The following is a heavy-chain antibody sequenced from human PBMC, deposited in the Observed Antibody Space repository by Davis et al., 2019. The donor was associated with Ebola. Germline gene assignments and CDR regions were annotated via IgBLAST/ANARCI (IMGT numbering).Heavy chain of an antibody. CDR2: IIPIFGTA. J-gene: IGHJ6*04. CDR3: ARDRPVVVPAAYGVYYYGMDV. D-gene: IGHD2-2*01. CDR1: GYTFTSYG. Sequence: SVKVSCKASGYTFTSYGISWVRQAPGQGLEWMGGIIPIFGTANYAQKFQGRVTITADESTSTAYMELSSLRSEDTAVYYCARDRPVVVPAAYGVYYYGMDVWGKGTTVTVSS. V-gene: IGHV1-69*13.